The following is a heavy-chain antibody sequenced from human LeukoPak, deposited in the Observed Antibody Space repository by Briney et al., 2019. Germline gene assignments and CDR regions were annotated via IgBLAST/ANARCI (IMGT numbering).Heavy chain of an antibody. Sequence: GGSLRLSCAASEFTFNTYSMNWVRHAPGKGLEWVALIRYDGNNKYYEDSVKGRFTTSRDNSKNTLYLQMSRVRAEDTAVYYCAKGSDGYKFYKYHYMDVWGKGTTVTISS. J-gene: IGHJ6*03. V-gene: IGHV3-30*02. D-gene: IGHD5-24*01. CDR3: AKGSDGYKFYKYHYMDV. CDR1: EFTFNTYS. CDR2: IRYDGNNK.